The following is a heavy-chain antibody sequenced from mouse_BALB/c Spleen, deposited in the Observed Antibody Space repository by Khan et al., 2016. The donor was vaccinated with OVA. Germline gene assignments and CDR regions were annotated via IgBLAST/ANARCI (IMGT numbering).Heavy chain of an antibody. V-gene: IGHV14-3*02. D-gene: IGHD1-1*02. CDR1: GFNIKDTY. Sequence: EVQLQQSGAELVKPGASVKLSCTASGFNIKDTYLHWVKQRPEQGLEWIGRIAPANGNTKYDPKFQGKATITAATSSNTSYLQLNSLTSEATAVYYWAHHSYGARDFEVWGEGTTVTVSS. CDR2: IAPANGNT. J-gene: IGHJ1*01. CDR3: AHHSYGARDFEV.